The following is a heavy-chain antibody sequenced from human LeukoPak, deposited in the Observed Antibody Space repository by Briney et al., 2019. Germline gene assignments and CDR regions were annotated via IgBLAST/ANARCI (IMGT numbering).Heavy chain of an antibody. Sequence: GESLKISCKGSGYSFTNYWIGWVRQMPGKGPEWMGIIYPGDSDTRYSPSFQGQVTISADKTISTAYLQWSSLKASDTAMYYCARHLRLWQNWFDPWGQGTLVTVSS. J-gene: IGHJ5*02. CDR3: ARHLRLWQNWFDP. CDR1: GYSFTNYW. V-gene: IGHV5-51*01. D-gene: IGHD5-18*01. CDR2: IYPGDSDT.